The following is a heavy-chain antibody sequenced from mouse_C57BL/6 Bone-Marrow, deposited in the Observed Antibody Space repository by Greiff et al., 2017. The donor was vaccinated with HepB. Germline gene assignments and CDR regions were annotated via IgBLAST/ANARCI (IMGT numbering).Heavy chain of an antibody. Sequence: EVKLVESGAELVRPGASVKLSCTASGFNIKDDYMHWVKQRPEQGLEWIGWIDPENGDTEYASKFQGKATITADTSSNTAYLQLSSLTSEDTAVYYCTTPFYYYGSSYGYWYFDVWGTGTTVTVSS. V-gene: IGHV14-4*01. J-gene: IGHJ1*03. CDR1: GFNIKDDY. CDR3: TTPFYYYGSSYGYWYFDV. D-gene: IGHD1-1*01. CDR2: IDPENGDT.